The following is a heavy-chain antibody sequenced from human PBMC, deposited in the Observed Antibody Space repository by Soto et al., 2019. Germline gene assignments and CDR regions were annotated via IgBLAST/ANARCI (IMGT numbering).Heavy chain of an antibody. CDR1: EYRDRGNSAD. D-gene: IGHD4-17*01. J-gene: IGHJ2*01. Sequence: LVRSANQEYRDRGNSADSDFSMKNKSRGLEWLGRTYYRSKWYHDYAVSVKSRITIHPATSRNKFSLQLNSVTPEDTALYYCAREATVVTPYWYFDLRGRGTLVTVSS. V-gene: IGHV6-1*01. CDR3: AREATVVTPYWYFDL. CDR2: TYYRSKWYH.